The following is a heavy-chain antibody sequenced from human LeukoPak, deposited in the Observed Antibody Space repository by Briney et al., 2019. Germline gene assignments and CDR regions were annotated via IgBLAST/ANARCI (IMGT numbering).Heavy chain of an antibody. CDR1: GGTFSSYA. V-gene: IGHV1-69*06. D-gene: IGHD6-19*01. CDR3: ATEAKTRYSSGWYGDYFDY. CDR2: IIPIFGTA. J-gene: IGHJ4*02. Sequence: SVKVSCKASGGTFSSYAINWVRQAPGQGLEWMGGIIPIFGTANYAQKFQGRVTITADKSTTTAYMELSSLRSEDTAVYYCATEAKTRYSSGWYGDYFDYWGQGTLVTVSS.